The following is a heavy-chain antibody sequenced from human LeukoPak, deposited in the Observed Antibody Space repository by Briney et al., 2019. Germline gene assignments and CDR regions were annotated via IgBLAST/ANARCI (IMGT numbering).Heavy chain of an antibody. CDR3: ARHQYYDFWSGYPKNAFDI. V-gene: IGHV4-59*08. CDR1: GGSISSYY. CDR2: IYYSGST. J-gene: IGHJ4*02. D-gene: IGHD3-3*01. Sequence: SETLSLTCTVSGGSISSYYWSWIRQPPGKGLEWIGYIYYSGSTNYNPSLKSRVTISVDTSKNQFSLKLSSVTAADTAVYYCARHQYYDFWSGYPKNAFDIWGQGTLVTVSS.